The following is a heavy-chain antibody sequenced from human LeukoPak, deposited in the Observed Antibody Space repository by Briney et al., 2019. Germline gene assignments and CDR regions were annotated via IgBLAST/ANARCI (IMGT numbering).Heavy chain of an antibody. J-gene: IGHJ3*02. Sequence: GGSLRLSCAASGFTFSSYGMHWVRQAPGKGLEWVAVISYDGSNKYYADSVKGRFTISRDNCKNTLYLQMNSLRAEDTAVYYCAKDLPYSNGWYPAFDIWGQGTMVTVSS. V-gene: IGHV3-30*18. D-gene: IGHD6-19*01. CDR1: GFTFSSYG. CDR2: ISYDGSNK. CDR3: AKDLPYSNGWYPAFDI.